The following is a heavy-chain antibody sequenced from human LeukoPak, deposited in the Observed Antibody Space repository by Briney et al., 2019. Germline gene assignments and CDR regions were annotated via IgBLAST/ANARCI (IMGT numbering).Heavy chain of an antibody. V-gene: IGHV3-7*01. CDR1: GFTFSTYW. CDR3: ARDSSGYQ. J-gene: IGHJ4*02. D-gene: IGHD3-22*01. Sequence: GGSLRLSCAASGFTFSTYWMSWVRQAPGKGLEWVANIKEDGSEKYYGDSVKGRFTISRDNAKNSLYLEMNSLRVEDTAVYCCARDSSGYQWGQGTLVTVSS. CDR2: IKEDGSEK.